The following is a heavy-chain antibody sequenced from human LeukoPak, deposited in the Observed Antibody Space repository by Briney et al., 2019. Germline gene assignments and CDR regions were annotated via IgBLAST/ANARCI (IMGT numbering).Heavy chain of an antibody. J-gene: IGHJ4*02. D-gene: IGHD3-10*01. CDR1: GYTFTDYY. CDR3: ARGVRSHY. CDR2: INPNSGGT. Sequence: GASVKVSCKASGYTFTDYYMHWVRQAPGQGLEWMGWINPNSGGTNYAQKFQGRVTMTRDTSISTVYMEMSTLRSEDTAVYYCARGVRSHYWGQGTLVTVSS. V-gene: IGHV1-2*02.